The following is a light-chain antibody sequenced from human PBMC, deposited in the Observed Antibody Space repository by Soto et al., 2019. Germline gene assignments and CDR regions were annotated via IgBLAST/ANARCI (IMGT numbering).Light chain of an antibody. Sequence: DIVLTQSPGTLSLSPGDRATLSCRASETVNNNFLVWYQQKPGQAPRLLIFAASRRSTGIPDRVSGSGSSIDYPHTISPLVAEDFIDYCCQQYWSSPPYTFGHGDKLEIK. V-gene: IGKV3-20*01. J-gene: IGKJ2*01. CDR3: QQYWSSPPYT. CDR1: ETVNNNF. CDR2: AAS.